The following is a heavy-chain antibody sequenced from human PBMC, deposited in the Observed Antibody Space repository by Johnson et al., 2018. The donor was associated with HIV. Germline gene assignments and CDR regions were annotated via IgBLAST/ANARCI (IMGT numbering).Heavy chain of an antibody. V-gene: IGHV3-11*04. D-gene: IGHD6-13*01. J-gene: IGHJ3*02. Sequence: QVQLVESGGGLVKPGGSLRLSCAASGFTVSSNYMSWVRQAPGKGLEWVSFISNGSHTIYYADSVKGRFTISRDNSKNSLYLQMNSLRVVDTAVYYCARDWSSWYTVDAFDIWGQGTMVTVSS. CDR1: GFTVSSNY. CDR2: ISNGSHTI. CDR3: ARDWSSWYTVDAFDI.